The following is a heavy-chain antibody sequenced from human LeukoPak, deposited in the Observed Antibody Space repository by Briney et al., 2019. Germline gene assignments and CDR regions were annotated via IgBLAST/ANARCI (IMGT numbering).Heavy chain of an antibody. V-gene: IGHV3-21*04. CDR2: ISTSSSYI. J-gene: IGHJ4*02. D-gene: IGHD2-21*02. Sequence: KAGGSLRLSCTASGFTFSSYSMNWVRQAPGKGLEWVSSISTSSSYIYYADSVKGRFTISRDNARNSLYLQMNSLRAEDTAVYCCAKDRNCGGDCYSDYWGQGTLVTVSS. CDR1: GFTFSSYS. CDR3: AKDRNCGGDCYSDY.